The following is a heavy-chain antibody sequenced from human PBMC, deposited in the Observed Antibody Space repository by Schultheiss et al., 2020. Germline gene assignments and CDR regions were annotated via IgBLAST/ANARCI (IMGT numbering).Heavy chain of an antibody. CDR2: IYYSGST. CDR3: ASFFYYDILTGPIY. CDR1: GGSFSGYY. V-gene: IGHV4-34*01. D-gene: IGHD3-9*01. J-gene: IGHJ1*01. Sequence: SETLSLTCAVYGGSFSGYYWSWIRQPPGKGLEWIVYIYYSGSTYYNPSLKSRVTISLDTSSDQFSLRLTSVTAADTAMYYCASFFYYDILTGPIYWGQGAPVTVSS.